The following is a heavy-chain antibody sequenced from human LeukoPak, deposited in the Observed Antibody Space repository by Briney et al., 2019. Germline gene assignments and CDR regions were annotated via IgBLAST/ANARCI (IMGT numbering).Heavy chain of an antibody. Sequence: GGSLRLSCAASGFTFSSYWMHWVRQAPGKGLVWVSRISSDGSSTSYADSVKGRFTISRDNAKNTLYLQMNSLRAEDTAVYYYARGGSGWSAFDYWGQGTLVTVSS. CDR3: ARGGSGWSAFDY. J-gene: IGHJ4*02. D-gene: IGHD6-19*01. CDR1: GFTFSSYW. V-gene: IGHV3-74*01. CDR2: ISSDGSST.